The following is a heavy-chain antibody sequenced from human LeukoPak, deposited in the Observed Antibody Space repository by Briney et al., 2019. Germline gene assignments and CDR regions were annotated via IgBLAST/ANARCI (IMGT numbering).Heavy chain of an antibody. Sequence: ASVKDSCKASGYTFTSYYMHWVRQAPGQGLEWMGIINPSGGSTSYAQKFQGRVTMTRDTSTSTVYMEMSSLRSEDTAVYYCARELWDYGDYVPSSGFDYWGQGTLVTVSS. D-gene: IGHD4-17*01. CDR3: ARELWDYGDYVPSSGFDY. J-gene: IGHJ4*02. CDR2: INPSGGST. V-gene: IGHV1-46*01. CDR1: GYTFTSYY.